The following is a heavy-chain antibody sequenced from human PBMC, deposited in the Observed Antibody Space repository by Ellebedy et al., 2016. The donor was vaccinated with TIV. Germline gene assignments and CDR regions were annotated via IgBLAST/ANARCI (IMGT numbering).Heavy chain of an antibody. D-gene: IGHD6-19*01. V-gene: IGHV3-30*03. CDR3: ARIFSSGWTRWFDL. Sequence: PGGSLRLSCAASGLTFSHYGMHWVRQAPGKGLEWVAFISYDGNTKYYIDSVKGRFTISRDNHKNTLDLQMNSLRAGDTAVYYCARIFSSGWTRWFDLWGQGSLVTVSS. J-gene: IGHJ5*01. CDR2: ISYDGNTK. CDR1: GLTFSHYG.